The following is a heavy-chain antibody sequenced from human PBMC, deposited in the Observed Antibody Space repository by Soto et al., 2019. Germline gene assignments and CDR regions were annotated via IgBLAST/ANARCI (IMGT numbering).Heavy chain of an antibody. CDR2: IIPILGIA. V-gene: IGHV1-69*02. CDR3: ASIALWFGSHYYGMDV. D-gene: IGHD3-10*01. Sequence: QVQLVQSGAEVKKPGSSVKVSCKASGGTFSSYTISWVRQAPGQGLEWMGRIIPILGIANYAQKFQGRVTITADKSTSTAYMELSSLRSEDTAVYYWASIALWFGSHYYGMDVWGQGTTVTVSS. J-gene: IGHJ6*02. CDR1: GGTFSSYT.